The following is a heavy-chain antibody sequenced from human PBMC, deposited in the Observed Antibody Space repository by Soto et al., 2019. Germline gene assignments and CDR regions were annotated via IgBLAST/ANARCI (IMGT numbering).Heavy chain of an antibody. D-gene: IGHD2-8*01. CDR1: GYTFTSYG. V-gene: IGHV1-18*01. Sequence: QVQLVQSGAEVKKPGASVKVSCKASGYTFTSYGISWVRQAPGQGLEWMGWISAYNGNTNYAQKLQGRVTMTTDTSTRTAYMELRSLRSDDTAVYYCARGYCTNGVCYHYYYYGMDVWGQGTTVTVSS. CDR3: ARGYCTNGVCYHYYYYGMDV. J-gene: IGHJ6*02. CDR2: ISAYNGNT.